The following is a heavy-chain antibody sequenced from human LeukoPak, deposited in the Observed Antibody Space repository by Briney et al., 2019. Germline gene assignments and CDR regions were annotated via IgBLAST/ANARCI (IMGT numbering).Heavy chain of an antibody. V-gene: IGHV4-4*07. J-gene: IGHJ4*02. D-gene: IGHD3-10*01. CDR1: GGSISSYY. Sequence: SETLSLTCTVSGGSISSYYWSWIRQPAGKGLEWIGRIYTSGSTNYNPSLKSRVTMSVDTSKNQFSLKLSSVTAADTAVYYCARLLYGSGSYYNRGYFDYWGQGTLVTVSS. CDR3: ARLLYGSGSYYNRGYFDY. CDR2: IYTSGST.